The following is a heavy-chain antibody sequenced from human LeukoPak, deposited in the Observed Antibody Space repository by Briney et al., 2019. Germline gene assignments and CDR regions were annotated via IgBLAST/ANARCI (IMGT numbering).Heavy chain of an antibody. Sequence: SQTLSLTCTVSGGSISSGSYYWSWIRQPAGKGLEWIGRIYTSGSTNYNPSLKSRVTISVDTSKNQFSLKLSSVTAADTAVYYCAREGSSSKGFDYWGQGTLVTVSS. D-gene: IGHD6-6*01. CDR1: GGSISSGSYY. J-gene: IGHJ4*02. CDR3: AREGSSSKGFDY. CDR2: IYTSGST. V-gene: IGHV4-61*02.